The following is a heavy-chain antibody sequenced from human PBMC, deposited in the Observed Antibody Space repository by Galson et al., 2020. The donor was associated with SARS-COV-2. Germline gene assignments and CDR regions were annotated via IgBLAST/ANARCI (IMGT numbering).Heavy chain of an antibody. D-gene: IGHD3-22*01. Sequence: GESLKISCAASGFTFSSYDMHWVRQATGKGLEWVSAIGTAGDTSYPGSVKGRFTISRENAKNSLYLQINSLRAGDTAVYYCARGNYDSSGYYSSFDYWGQGTLVTVSS. CDR2: IGTAGDT. J-gene: IGHJ4*02. CDR1: GFTFSSYD. V-gene: IGHV3-13*01. CDR3: ARGNYDSSGYYSSFDY.